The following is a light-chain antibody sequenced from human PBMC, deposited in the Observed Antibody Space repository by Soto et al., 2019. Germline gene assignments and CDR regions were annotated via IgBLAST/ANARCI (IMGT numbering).Light chain of an antibody. CDR2: DDT. CDR3: CSYAGSYILV. CDR1: NIGGKS. V-gene: IGLV3-21*02. J-gene: IGLJ3*02. Sequence: SYELTQPPSVSVAPGQTARMTCGGNNIGGKSVHWYQQRPGQAPALVVYDDTDRPSGIPERFSGSKSGSTASLTISGLQAEDEADYHCCSYAGSYILVFGGGTKVTVL.